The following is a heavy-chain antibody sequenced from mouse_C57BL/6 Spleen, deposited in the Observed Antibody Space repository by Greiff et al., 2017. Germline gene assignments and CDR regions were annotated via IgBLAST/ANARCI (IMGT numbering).Heavy chain of an antibody. CDR3: ARAYYYGSSYDYGMDY. CDR2: IYPGSGST. V-gene: IGHV1-55*01. Sequence: QVQLQQPGAELVKPGASVKMSCKASGYTFTSYWITWVKQRPGQGLEWIGDIYPGSGSTNYNETFKSKATLTVDTSSSTAYMQLSSLTSEDSAVYYCARAYYYGSSYDYGMDYWGQGTSVTVSS. CDR1: GYTFTSYW. J-gene: IGHJ4*01. D-gene: IGHD1-1*01.